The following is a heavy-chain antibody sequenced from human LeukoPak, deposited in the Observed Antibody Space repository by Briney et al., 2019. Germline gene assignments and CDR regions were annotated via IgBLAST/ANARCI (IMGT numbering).Heavy chain of an antibody. CDR2: ISGGSSTI. D-gene: IGHD2-2*01. CDR1: GFTFSVYG. J-gene: IGHJ4*02. Sequence: GGSLRLSCAASGFTFSVYGMNWVRHAPGKGLEWVSYISGGSSTIYHADSVKGRFTISRDNAKNSLYLQMNSLRDEDTAVYYCARDSAMVTLSFDYWGQGTLVTVSS. CDR3: ARDSAMVTLSFDY. V-gene: IGHV3-48*02.